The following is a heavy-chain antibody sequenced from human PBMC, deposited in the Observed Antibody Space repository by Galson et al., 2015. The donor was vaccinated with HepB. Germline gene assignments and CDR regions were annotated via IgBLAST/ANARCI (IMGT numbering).Heavy chain of an antibody. V-gene: IGHV3-21*01. CDR1: GFTFSDFG. Sequence: SLRLSCAASGFTFSDFGMNWFRQAPGKGPEWVSSISTSGDYIYYADSVKGRFTISRDNAKSSLYLQMNSLRDEDTAVYYCASHQEIGAGGDYWGLGTLVTVSS. D-gene: IGHD3-16*01. CDR3: ASHQEIGAGGDY. J-gene: IGHJ4*02. CDR2: ISTSGDYI.